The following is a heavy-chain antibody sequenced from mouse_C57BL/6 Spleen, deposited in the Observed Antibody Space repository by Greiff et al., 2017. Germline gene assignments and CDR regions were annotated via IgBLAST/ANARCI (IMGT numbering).Heavy chain of an antibody. Sequence: QVQLQQSGAELVKPGASVKMSCKASGYTFTTYSIEWMKQNPGKSLEWIGNFHPYNDDTKYNDKFKGKATLTVEKSSSTVYLELSRVTSDDSAVYYCARGGSSGTWFAYWGKGTLVTVSA. CDR3: ARGGSSGTWFAY. D-gene: IGHD3-2*02. V-gene: IGHV1-47*01. CDR2: FHPYNDDT. J-gene: IGHJ3*01. CDR1: GYTFTTYS.